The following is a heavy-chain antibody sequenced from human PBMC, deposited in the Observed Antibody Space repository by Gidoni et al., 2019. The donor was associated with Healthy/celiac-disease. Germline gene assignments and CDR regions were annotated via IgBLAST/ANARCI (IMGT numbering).Heavy chain of an antibody. J-gene: IGHJ4*02. D-gene: IGHD3-9*01. CDR2: ISYDGSNK. CDR1: GFTFSSYG. CDR3: ATHDWRKNY. Sequence: QVQLVESGGGVVQPGRSLSLSCAASGFTFSSYGMHWVRQAPGKGLEWVAVISYDGSNKYYADSVKGRFTISRDNSKNTLYLQMNSLRAEDTAVYYCATHDWRKNYWGQGTLVTVSS. V-gene: IGHV3-30*03.